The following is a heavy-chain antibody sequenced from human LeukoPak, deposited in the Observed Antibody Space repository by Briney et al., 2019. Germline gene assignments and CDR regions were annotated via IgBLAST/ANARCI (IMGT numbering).Heavy chain of an antibody. CDR2: ISAYNGNT. V-gene: IGHV1-18*01. J-gene: IGHJ4*02. D-gene: IGHD1-26*01. CDR3: ARAADVIVGATPSDY. CDR1: GYTFTSYG. Sequence: ASVKVSCKASGYTFTSYGISWVRQAPGQGLEWMGWISAYNGNTNYAQKLQGRVTMTTDTSTSTAYMELRSLRSDDTAVYYCARAADVIVGATPSDYWGQGTLVTVSS.